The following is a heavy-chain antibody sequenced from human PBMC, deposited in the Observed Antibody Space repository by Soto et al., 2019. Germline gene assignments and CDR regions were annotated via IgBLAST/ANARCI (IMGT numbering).Heavy chain of an antibody. CDR1: GGSISSSNW. CDR3: AREGGEREVGVSSSMVDYFDY. V-gene: IGHV4-4*02. J-gene: IGHJ4*02. CDR2: IYHSGST. Sequence: QVQLQESGPGLVKPSGTLSLTCAVSGGSISSSNWWSWVRQPPGKGLEWIGEIYHSGSTNYNPSPKSRVPLSVDKSKNQFSLKLSSVTAADTAVYYCAREGGEREVGVSSSMVDYFDYWGQGTLVTVSS. D-gene: IGHD6-6*01.